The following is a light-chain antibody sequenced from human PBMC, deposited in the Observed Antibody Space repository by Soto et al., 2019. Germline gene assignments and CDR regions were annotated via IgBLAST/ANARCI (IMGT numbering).Light chain of an antibody. Sequence: MGHSRAALCGAPEEGSTRSCRASQGIGDTLAWYQHKPGQTPRLLIYDTSTRATGVPTRFSGSRSGAEFTLTSSSLKSADFVVYSSKVYAKLPVEFGRGTKLDIK. CDR3: KVYAKLPVE. J-gene: IGKJ4*02. CDR2: DTS. V-gene: IGKV3-15*01. CDR1: QGIGDT.